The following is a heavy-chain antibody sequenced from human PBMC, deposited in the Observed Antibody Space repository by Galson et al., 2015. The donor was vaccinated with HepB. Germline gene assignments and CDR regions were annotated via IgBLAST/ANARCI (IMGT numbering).Heavy chain of an antibody. Sequence: SLRLSCAASGFTFSSYAMHWVRQAPGKGLEWVAVISYDGSNKYYADSVKGRFTISRDNSKNMLYLQMNSLRAEDTAVYYCASEGDSMVRGVLDYWGQGTLVTVSS. J-gene: IGHJ4*02. CDR3: ASEGDSMVRGVLDY. CDR1: GFTFSSYA. CDR2: ISYDGSNK. V-gene: IGHV3-30*04. D-gene: IGHD3-10*01.